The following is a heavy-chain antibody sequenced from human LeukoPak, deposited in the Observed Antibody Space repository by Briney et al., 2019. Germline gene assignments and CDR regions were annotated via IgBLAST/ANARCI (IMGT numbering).Heavy chain of an antibody. J-gene: IGHJ5*02. CDR2: ISYDGSDK. Sequence: PGGSLRLSCAASGFTFSSYGMHWVRQPPGKGLEWVAVISYDGSDKFYADSVKGRFTISRDNSKNTLNLQMNSLRAEDTAVYYCARDLGQYYDTSDNWFDPWGQGTLVTVSS. D-gene: IGHD3-22*01. CDR1: GFTFSSYG. V-gene: IGHV3-33*05. CDR3: ARDLGQYYDTSDNWFDP.